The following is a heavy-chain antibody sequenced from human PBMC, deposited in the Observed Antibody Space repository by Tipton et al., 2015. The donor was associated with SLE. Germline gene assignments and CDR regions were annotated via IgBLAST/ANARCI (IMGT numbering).Heavy chain of an antibody. CDR3: ARLMINRGNWFDP. J-gene: IGHJ5*02. D-gene: IGHD3-16*01. CDR1: GGSISSGGYS. Sequence: TLSLTCAVSGGSISSGGYSWSWIRQPPGKGLEWIGYIYYSGSTNYNPSLKSRVTISVDTPKNQFSLKLSSVTAADTAVYYCARLMINRGNWFDPWGQGTLVTVSS. CDR2: IYYSGST. V-gene: IGHV4-61*08.